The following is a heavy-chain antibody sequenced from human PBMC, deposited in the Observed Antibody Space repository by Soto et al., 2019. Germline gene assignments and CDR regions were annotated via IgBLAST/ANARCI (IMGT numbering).Heavy chain of an antibody. CDR3: TTDLGYCSSTSCYDY. CDR2: IKSKTDGGTT. V-gene: IGHV3-15*01. D-gene: IGHD2-2*01. CDR1: GFTFSNAW. Sequence: GSLRLSCAASGFTFSNAWMSWVRQAPGKGLEWVGRIKSKTDGGTTDYAAPVKGRFTISRDDSKNTLYLQMNSLKTEDTAVYYCTTDLGYCSSTSCYDYWGQGTLVTVSS. J-gene: IGHJ4*02.